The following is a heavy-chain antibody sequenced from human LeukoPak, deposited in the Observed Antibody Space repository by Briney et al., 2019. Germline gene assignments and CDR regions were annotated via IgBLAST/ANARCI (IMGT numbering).Heavy chain of an antibody. CDR3: ARQRFGGYYYYYYYMDV. J-gene: IGHJ6*03. CDR2: IYYSGST. CDR1: GGSISSSSYY. V-gene: IGHV4-39*01. Sequence: SETLSLTCTVSGGSISSSSYYWGWIRQPPGKGLEWIGSIYYSGSTYYNPSLKSRVTISVDTSKNQFSLKLSSVTAADTAVYYCARQRFGGYYYYYYYMDVWGKGTTVTISS. D-gene: IGHD3-10*01.